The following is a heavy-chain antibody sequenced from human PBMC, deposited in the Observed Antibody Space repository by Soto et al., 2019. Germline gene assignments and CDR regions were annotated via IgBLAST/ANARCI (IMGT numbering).Heavy chain of an antibody. V-gene: IGHV4-61*01. CDR2: GSYSGTT. CDR1: GVSVSSGSFY. J-gene: IGHJ4*02. D-gene: IGHD4-17*01. Sequence: QVQLQESGPGLVKPSETLSLTCTVYGVSVSSGSFYWAWIRQPPGKGLEWIGFGSYSGTTNYKPSLKSRVTISVDTSRSQISLKVSSLTAADTAVYYCARGATVTQYDYWGQGTLVTVSS. CDR3: ARGATVTQYDY.